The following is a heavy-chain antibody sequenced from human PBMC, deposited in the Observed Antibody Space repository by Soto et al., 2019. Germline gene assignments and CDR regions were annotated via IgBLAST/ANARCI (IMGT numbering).Heavy chain of an antibody. V-gene: IGHV4-61*01. CDR1: GGSVSSGSYY. CDR2: IDKRGST. J-gene: IGHJ5*01. D-gene: IGHD2-15*01. Sequence: QVQLQESGPGLVKSSETLSLTCTVAGGSVSSGSYYWTWIRQPPGKGLEWIGYIDKRGSTNYNPSLKRRVTISSDTSKNQVSLRLNSVTGADTAVYYCARDLGGYCSGGSCFSAWFDSWGQGTLVSVSS. CDR3: ARDLGGYCSGGSCFSAWFDS.